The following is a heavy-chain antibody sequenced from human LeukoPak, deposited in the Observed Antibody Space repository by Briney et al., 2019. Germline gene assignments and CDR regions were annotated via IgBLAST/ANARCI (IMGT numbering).Heavy chain of an antibody. CDR1: GFTFSGSA. Sequence: PGGSLRLSCAASGFTFSGSAMHWVRQASGKGLEWVGRIRSKANSYATAYAASVKGRFTISRDDSKNTAYLQMNSLKTEDTAVYCCTAKSGGATTRVDYWGQGTLVTVSS. CDR3: TAKSGGATTRVDY. CDR2: IRSKANSYAT. V-gene: IGHV3-73*01. J-gene: IGHJ4*02. D-gene: IGHD1-26*01.